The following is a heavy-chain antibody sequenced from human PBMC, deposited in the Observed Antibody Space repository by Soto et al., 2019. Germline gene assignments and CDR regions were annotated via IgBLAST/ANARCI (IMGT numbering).Heavy chain of an antibody. Sequence: SETLSLTCAVYGGSFSGYYWSWIRQPPGKGLEWIGEINHSGSTNYNPSLKSRVTISVDTSKNLFSLKLSSVTAADTAVYYCARGQPSYYYGSGSYNDYWGQGTLVTVSS. CDR2: INHSGST. V-gene: IGHV4-34*01. CDR1: GGSFSGYY. J-gene: IGHJ4*02. CDR3: ARGQPSYYYGSGSYNDY. D-gene: IGHD3-10*01.